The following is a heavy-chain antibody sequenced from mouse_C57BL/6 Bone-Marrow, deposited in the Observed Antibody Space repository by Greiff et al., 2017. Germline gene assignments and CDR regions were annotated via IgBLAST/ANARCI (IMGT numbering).Heavy chain of an antibody. D-gene: IGHD4-1*01. V-gene: IGHV1-72*01. Sequence: QVQLKQPGAELVKPGASVKLSCKASGYTFTSYWMHWVKQRPGRGLEWIGRIDPNSGGTKYNEKFKSKATLTVDKPSSTAYMQLSSLRSEDSAVYYCARSGLGKGYAMDYWGQGTSVTVSS. J-gene: IGHJ4*01. CDR3: ARSGLGKGYAMDY. CDR1: GYTFTSYW. CDR2: IDPNSGGT.